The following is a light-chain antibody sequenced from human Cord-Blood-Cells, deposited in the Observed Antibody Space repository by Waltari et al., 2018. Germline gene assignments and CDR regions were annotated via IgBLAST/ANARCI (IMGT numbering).Light chain of an antibody. CDR3: CSYAGSSTYV. V-gene: IGLV2-23*01. Sequence: QSALTQPASVSGSPGQSITISCTGTSSDVWSYNLVSWYQQHPGKAPKLMIYEGSKRPSGVSNRFSGSKSGNTASLTSSGLQAEDEADYYCCSYAGSSTYVFGTGTKVTVL. CDR2: EGS. J-gene: IGLJ1*01. CDR1: SSDVWSYNL.